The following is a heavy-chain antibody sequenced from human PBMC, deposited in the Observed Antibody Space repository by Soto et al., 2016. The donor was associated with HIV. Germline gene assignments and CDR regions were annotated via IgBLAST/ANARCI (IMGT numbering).Heavy chain of an antibody. CDR1: GFTLGSHA. Sequence: QMHLVESGGGVVQPGRSLRLSCAASGFTLGSHAMYWVRQAPGKGPEWLAVIWYDGSKKYYADSVEGRFTVSRDNSKNTVYLQMNSLRAEDTAMYYCAKDRGITLTTPRWLDFWGQGTLVIVSS. J-gene: IGHJ5*01. CDR2: IWYDGSKK. D-gene: IGHD3-10*01. V-gene: IGHV3-30*18. CDR3: AKDRGITLTTPRWLDF.